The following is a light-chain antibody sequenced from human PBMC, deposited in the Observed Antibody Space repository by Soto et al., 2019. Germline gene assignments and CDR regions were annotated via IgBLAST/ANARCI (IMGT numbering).Light chain of an antibody. V-gene: IGKV1-39*01. J-gene: IGKJ1*01. CDR1: QSISSY. CDR3: QQSYSTPPT. CDR2: AAS. Sequence: DIKMTQSPSSLSPSVGDRVTITCRASQSISSYLNWYQQKPGKDPNLLIYAASSLQSWVPSRFSGSASGTDFTLTISSLQPEDFATYYCQQSYSTPPTFGQGTRV.